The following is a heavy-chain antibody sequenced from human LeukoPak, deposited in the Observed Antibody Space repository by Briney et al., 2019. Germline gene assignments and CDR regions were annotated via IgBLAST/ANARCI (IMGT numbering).Heavy chain of an antibody. D-gene: IGHD3-9*01. CDR2: IIPIFGTA. CDR1: GGTFSSYA. V-gene: IGHV1-69*13. Sequence: SVKVSCKASGGTFSSYAISWVRQAPGQGLEWMGGIIPIFGTANYAQKFQGRVTITADESTSTAYMELSSLRSEDTAVYYCARDRPYYDILTGYYTDYYYYMDVWGKGTTVTISS. CDR3: ARDRPYYDILTGYYTDYYYYMDV. J-gene: IGHJ6*03.